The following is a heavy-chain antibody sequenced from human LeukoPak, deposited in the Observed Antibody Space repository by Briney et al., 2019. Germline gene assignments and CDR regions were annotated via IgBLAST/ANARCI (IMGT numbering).Heavy chain of an antibody. Sequence: ASVKVSCKVSGYTLTELSMHWVRPAPGRGLEWMGGFDPEDGETIYPQKFQGRVTMTEDTSTDTAYMELSSLRSEDTALYYCATTPGGSVVYWGQGTLVTVSS. CDR2: FDPEDGET. D-gene: IGHD5/OR15-5a*01. V-gene: IGHV1-24*01. J-gene: IGHJ4*02. CDR1: GYTLTELS. CDR3: ATTPGGSVVY.